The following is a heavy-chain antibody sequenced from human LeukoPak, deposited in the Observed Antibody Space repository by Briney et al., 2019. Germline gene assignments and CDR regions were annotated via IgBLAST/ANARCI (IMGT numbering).Heavy chain of an antibody. D-gene: IGHD4/OR15-4a*01. CDR3: AKDAGHGANTPLNY. V-gene: IGHV3-23*01. CDR2: ISGSGGGT. J-gene: IGHJ4*02. CDR1: GFTFSSYA. Sequence: GGSLRLSCAASGFTFSSYAVSWVRQAPGKGLEWVSTISGSGGGTYYADSVKGRSTISRDNSNNTLYLQMNSLRAEDTAIYYCAKDAGHGANTPLNYWGQGTLVTVSS.